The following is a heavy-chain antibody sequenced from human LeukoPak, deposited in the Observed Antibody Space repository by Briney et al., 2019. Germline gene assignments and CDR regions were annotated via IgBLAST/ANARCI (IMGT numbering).Heavy chain of an antibody. CDR3: ARETTPRGYHDSSGYLYLGGYFDY. CDR1: GYTFTSYG. CDR2: ISAYNGNK. J-gene: IGHJ4*02. Sequence: ASVKVSCKASGYTFTSYGISWVRQAPGQGLEWMGWISAYNGNKNYPQKLQGRVTMTTDTSTSTGYMELRSLRSDDTAVYYCARETTPRGYHDSSGYLYLGGYFDYWGQGTLVTVSS. V-gene: IGHV1-18*01. D-gene: IGHD3-22*01.